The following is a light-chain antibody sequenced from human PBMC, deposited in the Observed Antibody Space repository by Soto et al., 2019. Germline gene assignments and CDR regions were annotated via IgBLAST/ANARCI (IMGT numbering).Light chain of an antibody. J-gene: IGLJ1*01. V-gene: IGLV3-1*01. CDR1: KLGDKK. Sequence: SYELTQPPSVXVSPXXXXSITCSGDKLGDKKACWYQQKPGQSPVLVIYQDRKRPSGIPERFSGSNSGNTATLTISGTQAMDEADYYCQAWDSSTGVFGTGTKVTVL. CDR3: QAWDSSTGV. CDR2: QDR.